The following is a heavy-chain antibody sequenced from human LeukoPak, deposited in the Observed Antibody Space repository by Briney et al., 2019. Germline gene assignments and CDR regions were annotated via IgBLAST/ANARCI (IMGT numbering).Heavy chain of an antibody. J-gene: IGHJ3*02. CDR1: GYSFTSYW. D-gene: IGHD4-17*01. Sequence: GESLKISCKGSGYSFTSYWIGWVRQMPGKGLEWMGIIYPGDSDTRYSPSFQGQVTISADKSISTAYLQWSSLRASDTAMYYCARDYGDFTLAFDIWGQGTMVTVSS. CDR2: IYPGDSDT. CDR3: ARDYGDFTLAFDI. V-gene: IGHV5-51*01.